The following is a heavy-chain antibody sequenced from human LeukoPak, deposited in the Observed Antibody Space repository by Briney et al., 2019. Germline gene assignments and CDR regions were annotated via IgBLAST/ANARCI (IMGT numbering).Heavy chain of an antibody. J-gene: IGHJ4*02. CDR3: AAELYSGTYGRCCSFAF. CDR1: GFTFSNSA. CDR2: IIVGSGRT. Sequence: ASVKVSCKASGFTFSNSAIQWVRQARGQRLEWIGWIIVGSGRTHYAQNLQERLTITRDMSTNTAYMELSSLRSEDTAVYYCAAELYSGTYGRCCSFAFWGQGTPVTVSS. V-gene: IGHV1-58*02. D-gene: IGHD1-26*01.